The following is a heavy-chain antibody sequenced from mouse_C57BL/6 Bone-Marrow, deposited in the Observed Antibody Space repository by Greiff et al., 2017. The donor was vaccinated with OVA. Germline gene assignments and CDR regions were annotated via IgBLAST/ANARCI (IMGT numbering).Heavy chain of an antibody. Sequence: QVQLQQPGAELVMPGASVKLSCKASGYTFTSYWMHWVKQRPGQGLEWIGEIDPSASYTNYNQKFKGKSTLTVDKSSSTAYMQLSSLTSEDSAVYYCARGLLRPLAYWGQGTLVTVSA. V-gene: IGHV1-69*01. CDR3: ARGLLRPLAY. CDR1: GYTFTSYW. D-gene: IGHD1-2*01. CDR2: IDPSASYT. J-gene: IGHJ3*01.